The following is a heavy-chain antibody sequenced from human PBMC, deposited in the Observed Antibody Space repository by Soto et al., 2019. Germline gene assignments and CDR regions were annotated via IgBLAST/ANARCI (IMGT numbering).Heavy chain of an antibody. V-gene: IGHV3-30-3*01. J-gene: IGHJ5*02. CDR3: AREGGHCRSTSCRYGLNWFDP. CDR1: GFTFSSYA. Sequence: SLRLSCAASGFTFSSYAMHWVRQAPGKGLEWVAVISYDGVNKYCADSVKGRFTISRDNSKNTLYLQMNSLRAEDTAVFNCAREGGHCRSTSCRYGLNWFDPWGQGTLVTVSS. CDR2: ISYDGVNK. D-gene: IGHD2-2*01.